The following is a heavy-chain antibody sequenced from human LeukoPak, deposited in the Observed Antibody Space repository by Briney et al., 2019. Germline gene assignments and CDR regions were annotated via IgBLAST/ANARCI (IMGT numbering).Heavy chain of an antibody. CDR1: GGSINSGGYS. J-gene: IGHJ3*02. CDR3: ARNPTYSTSSRDAFDI. D-gene: IGHD6-6*01. V-gene: IGHV4-30-2*01. Sequence: SQTLSLTCAVSGGSINSGGYSWSWIRQPPGTGLEWVGYIHHSGSTYYNPSLRSRVTISLDRSKNQFSLKLSSVTAADTAVYYCARNPTYSTSSRDAFDIWGQGTMVTVSS. CDR2: IHHSGST.